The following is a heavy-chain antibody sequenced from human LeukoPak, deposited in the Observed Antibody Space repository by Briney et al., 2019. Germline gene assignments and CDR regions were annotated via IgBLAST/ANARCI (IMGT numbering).Heavy chain of an antibody. CDR2: FYPEDGET. J-gene: IGHJ4*02. CDR1: GYTLTELS. Sequence: ASVKVSCKVSGYTLTELSMHWVRQAPGKGLEWMGGFYPEDGETIYAQKFQGRVTMTEDTSTDTAYMELSSLRSEDTAVYYCATFGCGGDCYYFDYWGQGTLVTVSS. D-gene: IGHD2-21*02. V-gene: IGHV1-24*01. CDR3: ATFGCGGDCYYFDY.